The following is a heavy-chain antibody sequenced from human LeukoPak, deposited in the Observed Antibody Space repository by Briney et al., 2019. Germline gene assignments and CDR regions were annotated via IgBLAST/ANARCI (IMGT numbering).Heavy chain of an antibody. CDR2: INAGNGNT. D-gene: IGHD2-15*01. V-gene: IGHV1-3*01. CDR3: AREEASYSPRHWFDP. J-gene: IGHJ5*02. Sequence: GASVKVSCKASGYTFTSYAIHWVRQAPGQRLEWMGWINAGNGNTKYSQKFQGRVTITRDTSASTAYMELSSLRSEDTAVYYCAREEASYSPRHWFDPWGQGTLVTVSS. CDR1: GYTFTSYA.